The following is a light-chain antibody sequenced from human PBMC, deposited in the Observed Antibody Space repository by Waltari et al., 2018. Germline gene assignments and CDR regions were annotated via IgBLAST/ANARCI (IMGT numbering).Light chain of an antibody. J-gene: IGKJ2*03. Sequence: DIQMTQSPSTLSASVGDRVTIPCRASQTVNNWLAWYQQKPGKTPKLLIYEASTLETGVPSRFSGSGSGTEFTLTISSLQPDDSATYYCQQYSSFPHYSFGQGTKLEIK. V-gene: IGKV1-5*03. CDR3: QQYSSFPHYS. CDR1: QTVNNW. CDR2: EAS.